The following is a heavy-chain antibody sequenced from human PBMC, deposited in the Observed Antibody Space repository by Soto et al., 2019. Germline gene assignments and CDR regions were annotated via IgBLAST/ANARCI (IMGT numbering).Heavy chain of an antibody. CDR1: GYTFSNYG. CDR3: AREWSYDILTGHNWFDP. V-gene: IGHV1-18*01. D-gene: IGHD3-9*01. CDR2: ISLYSDGT. Sequence: ASVKVSCKTSGYTFSNYGITWVRQAPGQPLEWLGWISLYSDGTNYAQKFQGRVSMTTDTSTTTAYMELRSLRSDDTAVYYCAREWSYDILTGHNWFDPWGQGTLVTVSS. J-gene: IGHJ5*02.